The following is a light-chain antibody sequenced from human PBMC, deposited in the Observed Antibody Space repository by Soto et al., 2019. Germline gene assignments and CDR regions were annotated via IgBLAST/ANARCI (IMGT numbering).Light chain of an antibody. J-gene: IGKJ1*01. Sequence: ELVMTQSPGTLSVSPGERATLSCRASQSVSSNLAWYQQKPGQAPRLLIYGASTRATGIPARFSGSGSGTEFTLTISGLQSEDFAVYYCQQYNNWPRTFGQGTKVDIK. V-gene: IGKV3-15*01. CDR2: GAS. CDR1: QSVSSN. CDR3: QQYNNWPRT.